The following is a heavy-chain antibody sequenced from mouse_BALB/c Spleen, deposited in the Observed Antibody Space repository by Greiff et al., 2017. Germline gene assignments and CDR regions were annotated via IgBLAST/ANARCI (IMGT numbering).Heavy chain of an antibody. CDR3: ARGFITTVTSSPYYAMDY. J-gene: IGHJ4*01. CDR1: GFSLTSYG. V-gene: IGHV2-9*02. D-gene: IGHD1-1*01. Sequence: VKLMESGPGLVAPSQSLSITCTVSGFSLTSYGVHWVRQPPGKGLEWLGVIWAGGSTNYNSALMSRLSISKDNSKSQVFLKMNSLQTDDTAMYYCARGFITTVTSSPYYAMDYWGQGTSVTVSS. CDR2: IWAGGST.